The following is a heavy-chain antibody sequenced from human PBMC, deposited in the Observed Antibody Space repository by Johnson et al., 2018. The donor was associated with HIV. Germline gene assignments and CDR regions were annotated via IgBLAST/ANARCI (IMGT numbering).Heavy chain of an antibody. J-gene: IGHJ3*02. D-gene: IGHD2-2*01. Sequence: QVQLVESGGGVVQPGRSLRLSCAASGFTFSSYAMHWVRQAPGKGLEWVAVISYDGSNKYYADSVKGRFTISRDNSKNTLYLQMNSLRAEDTAVYYCAREGFVVLPAAMRLFALDIWGQGTMVTV. V-gene: IGHV3-30*04. CDR1: GFTFSSYA. CDR3: AREGFVVLPAAMRLFALDI. CDR2: ISYDGSNK.